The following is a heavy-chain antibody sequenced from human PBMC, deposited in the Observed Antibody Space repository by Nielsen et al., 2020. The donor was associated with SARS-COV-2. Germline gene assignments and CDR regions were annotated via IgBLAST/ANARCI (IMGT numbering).Heavy chain of an antibody. D-gene: IGHD2-15*01. CDR3: ASPRYCSGGSCSPFGY. J-gene: IGHJ4*02. CDR1: GFTFSDYY. V-gene: IGHV3-11*06. CDR2: ISSSSSYI. Sequence: GESLKISCAASGFTFSDYYMSWIRQAPGKGLGWVSSISSSSSYIYYADSVKGRFTISRDNAKNSLYLQMNSLRAEDTAVYYCASPRYCSGGSCSPFGYWGQGTLVTVSS.